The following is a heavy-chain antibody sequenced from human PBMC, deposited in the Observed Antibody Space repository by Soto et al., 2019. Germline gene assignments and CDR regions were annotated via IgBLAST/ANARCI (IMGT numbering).Heavy chain of an antibody. D-gene: IGHD3-22*01. J-gene: IGHJ4*02. Sequence: QVQLQESGPGLVKPSQTLSLTCTVSGGSISSGGYYWSWILQHPGKGMEWIGYIYYSGSTYYNPSLKNRVTISVDSSKNKFSLKLSSVTAADTAVYYCARGPDSSGYYVFDYWGQGTLVTVSS. CDR2: IYYSGST. CDR3: ARGPDSSGYYVFDY. CDR1: GGSISSGGYY. V-gene: IGHV4-31*03.